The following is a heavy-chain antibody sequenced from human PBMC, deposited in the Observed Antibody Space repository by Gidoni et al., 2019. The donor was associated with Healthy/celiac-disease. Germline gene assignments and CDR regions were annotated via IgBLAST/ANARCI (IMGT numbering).Heavy chain of an antibody. CDR3: ARGDGYNSIDY. CDR1: GGSIRSGSYY. CDR2: IYTSGST. D-gene: IGHD5-12*01. V-gene: IGHV4-61*02. Sequence: QVQLQESGPGLVKPSQTLSLTCTVSGGSIRSGSYYWSWSRRPAGKGLEWIGRIYTSGSTNYNPSLKSRVTISVDTSKNQFSLKLSSVTAADTAVYYCARGDGYNSIDYWGQGTLVTVSS. J-gene: IGHJ4*02.